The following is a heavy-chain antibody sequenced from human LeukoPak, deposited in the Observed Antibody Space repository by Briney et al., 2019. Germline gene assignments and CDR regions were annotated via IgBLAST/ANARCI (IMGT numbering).Heavy chain of an antibody. CDR1: GFTFSTYA. D-gene: IGHD2-2*03. Sequence: GGSLRLSCAASGFTFSTYAVNWVRQAPGKGLEWVSTISGSGGSTYYADSVKGRFTISRDNSKNTLYLQMNSLRAEDTAVYYCAKDMDIVVVPAAWRGYYYYGMDVWGQGTTVTVSS. CDR2: ISGSGGST. V-gene: IGHV3-23*01. CDR3: AKDMDIVVVPAAWRGYYYYGMDV. J-gene: IGHJ6*02.